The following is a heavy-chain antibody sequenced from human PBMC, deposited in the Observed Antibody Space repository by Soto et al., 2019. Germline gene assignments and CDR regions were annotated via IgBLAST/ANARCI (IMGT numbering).Heavy chain of an antibody. Sequence: SETLSLTCNVSGGPIISFNHYWTWIRQPPGKGLEWVGHISYRGTTFYNPSLKSRATVSMDTSKSQFSLKLASVTAADTAIYFCARAERFPRSWFDPWGQGTQVTVSS. CDR3: ARAERFPRSWFDP. V-gene: IGHV4-30-4*01. D-gene: IGHD3-10*01. CDR1: GGPIISFNHY. J-gene: IGHJ5*02. CDR2: ISYRGTT.